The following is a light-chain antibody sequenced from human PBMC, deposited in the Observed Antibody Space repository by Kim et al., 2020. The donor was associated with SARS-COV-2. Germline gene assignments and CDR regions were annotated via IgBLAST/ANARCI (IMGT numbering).Light chain of an antibody. CDR1: SSNIGSNY. CDR2: RNN. J-gene: IGLJ3*02. CDR3: AAWDDSLSGRV. V-gene: IGLV1-47*01. Sequence: GQRVTISCSGSSSNIGSNYVYWYQQLPGTAPKLLIYRNNQRPSGVPDRFSGSKSGTSASLAISGPRSEDEADYYCAAWDDSLSGRVFGGGTQLTVL.